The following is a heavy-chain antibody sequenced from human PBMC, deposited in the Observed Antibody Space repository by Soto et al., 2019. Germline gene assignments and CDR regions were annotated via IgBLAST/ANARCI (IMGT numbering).Heavy chain of an antibody. CDR3: ARGLDIVVVPAALVGYFDY. J-gene: IGHJ4*02. CDR1: GFTFSSYG. CDR2: ISYDGSNK. V-gene: IGHV3-30*03. D-gene: IGHD2-2*01. Sequence: GGSLRLSCAASGFTFSSYGMHWVRQAPGKGLEWVAVISYDGSNKYYADSVKGRFTISRDNSKNTLYLQMNSLRAEDTAVYYCARGLDIVVVPAALVGYFDYWGQGTLVTV.